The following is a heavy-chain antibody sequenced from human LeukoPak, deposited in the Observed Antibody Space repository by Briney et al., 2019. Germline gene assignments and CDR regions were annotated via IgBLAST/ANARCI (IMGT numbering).Heavy chain of an antibody. CDR1: GGSISSGGYS. V-gene: IGHV4-30-2*01. Sequence: SQTLSLTCAVSGGSISSGGYSWSWIRQPPGTGLEWIGYIYHSGSTYYNPSLKSRVTISVDRSKNQFSLKLGSVTAADTAVYYCARVGSGSYHFDYWGQRTLVTVSS. D-gene: IGHD3-10*01. CDR3: ARVGSGSYHFDY. J-gene: IGHJ4*02. CDR2: IYHSGST.